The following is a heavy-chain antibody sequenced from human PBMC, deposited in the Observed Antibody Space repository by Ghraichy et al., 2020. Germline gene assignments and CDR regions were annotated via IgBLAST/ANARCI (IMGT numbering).Heavy chain of an antibody. CDR3: ARDKTYGSGWHFFDY. CDR2: ISYYDNIV. D-gene: IGHD6-19*01. J-gene: IGHJ4*02. V-gene: IGHV3-48*01. CDR1: GFTFSSHN. Sequence: GGSLRLSCAASGFTFSSHNMNWVRQAPGKGLEWVSFISYYDNIVYYGDSVKGRFTISRDNAKSSLFLQMNGLRAEDTAVYYCARDKTYGSGWHFFDYWDPGILVTVSS.